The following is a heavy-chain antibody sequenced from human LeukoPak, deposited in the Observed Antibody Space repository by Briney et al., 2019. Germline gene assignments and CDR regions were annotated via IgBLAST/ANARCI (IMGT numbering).Heavy chain of an antibody. Sequence: GGSLRLSCAASGFTFSGYGMHWVRQAPGKGLEGVAFIRYDGSNKYYADSVKGRFTISRDNSKNTLYLQMNSLRAEDTAVYYCVKTRQQLFDYWGQGTLVTVSS. CDR2: IRYDGSNK. J-gene: IGHJ4*02. CDR3: VKTRQQLFDY. CDR1: GFTFSGYG. D-gene: IGHD6-13*01. V-gene: IGHV3-30*02.